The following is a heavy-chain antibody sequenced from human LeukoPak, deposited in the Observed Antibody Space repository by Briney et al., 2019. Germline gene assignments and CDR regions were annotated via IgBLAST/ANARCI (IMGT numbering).Heavy chain of an antibody. CDR1: GYTFTGYY. J-gene: IGHJ3*02. CDR2: INPNSGGT. Sequence: GASVKVSCKASGYTFTGYYMHWVRQAPGQGLEWMGWINPNSGGTNYAQKFQGRVTMTRDTSISTAYMELSRLRSDDTAVYYCARRGFFSSIAVAATDAFDIWGQGTMVTVSS. D-gene: IGHD6-19*01. V-gene: IGHV1-2*02. CDR3: ARRGFFSSIAVAATDAFDI.